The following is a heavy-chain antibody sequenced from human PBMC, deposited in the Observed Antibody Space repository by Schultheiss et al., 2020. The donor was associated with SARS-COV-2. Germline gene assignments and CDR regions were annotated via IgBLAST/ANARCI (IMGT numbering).Heavy chain of an antibody. CDR3: ARRRSDGNWYLDT. CDR1: GDSIKRGGYP. J-gene: IGHJ4*02. CDR2: IYYSGST. Sequence: SQTLSLTCTVSGDSIKRGGYPWSWIRQPPGKGLEWIGYIYYSGSTYYNPSLKSRVTISVDTSKNQFSLKLSSVTAADTAIYYCARRRSDGNWYLDTWGPGTLVTVSS. V-gene: IGHV4-30-4*01. D-gene: IGHD4-23*01.